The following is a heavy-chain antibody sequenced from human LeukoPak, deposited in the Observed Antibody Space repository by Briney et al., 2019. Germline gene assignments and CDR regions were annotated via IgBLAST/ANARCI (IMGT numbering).Heavy chain of an antibody. J-gene: IGHJ4*02. CDR2: IYPGDSDT. Sequence: GESLKISCKGSGYSFTSYWIGWVRQMPGKGLEWMGIIYPGDSDTRYSPSFQGQVTISADKSISTAYLQWSSLKASDTAMYYCARRYGSGSYLGTPYYFDYWGQGTLVTVSS. CDR3: ARRYGSGSYLGTPYYFDY. V-gene: IGHV5-51*01. D-gene: IGHD3-10*01. CDR1: GYSFTSYW.